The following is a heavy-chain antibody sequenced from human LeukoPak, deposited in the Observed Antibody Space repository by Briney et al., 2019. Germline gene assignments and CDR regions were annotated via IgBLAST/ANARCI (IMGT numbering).Heavy chain of an antibody. CDR1: GFTFSDYY. Sequence: GGSLRLSCAASGFTFSDYYMSWIRQAPGKGLEWVSYISDSGSIIYYADSVKGRFTISRDNAKNSLYLQMNSRRVEDTAVYYCARDRLGDYDSSGYYDIWGQGTLVTVSS. J-gene: IGHJ4*02. CDR3: ARDRLGDYDSSGYYDI. D-gene: IGHD3-22*01. V-gene: IGHV3-11*01. CDR2: ISDSGSII.